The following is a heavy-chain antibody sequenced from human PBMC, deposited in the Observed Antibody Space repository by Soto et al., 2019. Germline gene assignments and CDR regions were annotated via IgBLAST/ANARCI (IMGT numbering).Heavy chain of an antibody. Sequence: QITLKESGPTLVTPTQTLTLTCSFSGFSLTSRPLGVGWIRQPPGKALGWLAVIYWDDDKRYSPALRSRLPSTKRTSNNHVVLTVTNMDPVGTATYYCAHRLGGYTWNDGCLDHWGQGILVTVS. J-gene: IGHJ4*02. CDR2: IYWDDDK. CDR1: GFSLTSRPLG. CDR3: AHRLGGYTWNDGCLDH. D-gene: IGHD1-20*01. V-gene: IGHV2-5*02.